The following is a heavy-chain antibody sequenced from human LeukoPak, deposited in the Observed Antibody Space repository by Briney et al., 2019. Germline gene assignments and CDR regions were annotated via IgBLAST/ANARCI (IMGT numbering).Heavy chain of an antibody. J-gene: IGHJ6*02. V-gene: IGHV3-9*01. CDR1: GFTFDDYA. Sequence: GGSLRLSCAASGFTFDDYAMHWVRQAPGKGLEWVSGISWNSGSIGYADSVKGRFTISRDNAKNSLYLQMNSLRAEDTALYYCAKDRGDYADYYYYCGMDVWGQGTTVTVSS. D-gene: IGHD4-17*01. CDR3: AKDRGDYADYYYYCGMDV. CDR2: ISWNSGSI.